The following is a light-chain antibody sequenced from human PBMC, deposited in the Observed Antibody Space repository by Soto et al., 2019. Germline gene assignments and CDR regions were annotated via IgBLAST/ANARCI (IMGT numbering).Light chain of an antibody. Sequence: QSALTQPASVSGSPGQSITISCTGTSSDVGGYNYVSWYQQHPGKAPKLMIYEVDNRPSGVSNRFSGSKSGNTASLTISGLQADDEADYYCNSYTTRGTRVFGGGTKVTVL. J-gene: IGLJ3*02. CDR3: NSYTTRGTRV. V-gene: IGLV2-14*01. CDR2: EVD. CDR1: SSDVGGYNY.